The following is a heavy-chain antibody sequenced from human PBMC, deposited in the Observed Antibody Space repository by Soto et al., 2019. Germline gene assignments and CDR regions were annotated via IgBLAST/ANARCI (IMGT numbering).Heavy chain of an antibody. V-gene: IGHV1-3*01. D-gene: IGHD2-2*01. CDR1: GYTFTSYA. CDR2: INAGNGNT. Sequence: ASVKVSCKASGYTFTSYAMHWVRQAPGQRLEWMGWINAGNGNTKYSQKFQGRVTITRDTSASTAYMELSSLRSDDTAVYYCARDNGRAAIRPQGYYYGMDVWGQGTTVTVSS. J-gene: IGHJ6*02. CDR3: ARDNGRAAIRPQGYYYGMDV.